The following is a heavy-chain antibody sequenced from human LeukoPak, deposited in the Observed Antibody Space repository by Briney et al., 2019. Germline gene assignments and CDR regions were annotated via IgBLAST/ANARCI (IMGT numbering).Heavy chain of an antibody. CDR1: GGSFSGYY. J-gene: IGHJ1*01. D-gene: IGHD5-24*01. Sequence: SETLSLTCAVYGGSFSGYYWSWIRQPPGKGLEWIGEINHSGSTNYNPSLKSRVTISVDTSKNQFSLKLSSVTAADTAVYYCARQGRWLQYYFQHWGQGTLVTVSS. CDR2: INHSGST. V-gene: IGHV4-34*01. CDR3: ARQGRWLQYYFQH.